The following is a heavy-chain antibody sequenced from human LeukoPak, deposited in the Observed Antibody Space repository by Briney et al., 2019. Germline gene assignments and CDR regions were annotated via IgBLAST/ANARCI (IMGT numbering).Heavy chain of an antibody. J-gene: IGHJ1*01. CDR2: IREDGSEK. CDR3: AKSSTSLEATQGHFQH. D-gene: IGHD1-1*01. V-gene: IGHV3-7*01. Sequence: GGSLRLSCAASGFTFSNYWMSWVRQAPGKGLEWVANIREDGSEKYYVDSVKGQFTISRDNAKNTLYLQMNSLRAEDTAVYYCAKSSTSLEATQGHFQHWGQGTLVTVSS. CDR1: GFTFSNYW.